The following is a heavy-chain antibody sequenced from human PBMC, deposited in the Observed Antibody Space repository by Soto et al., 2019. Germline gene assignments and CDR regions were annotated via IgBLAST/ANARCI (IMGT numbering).Heavy chain of an antibody. D-gene: IGHD3-22*01. CDR2: IYYSGST. CDR1: GASISSGGHY. J-gene: IGHJ5*02. Sequence: QVQLQESGPGLVKPSQTLSLTCTVSGASISSGGHYWSWIRQHPGKGLEWIGYIYYSGSTYYNPSLTRRVIISVDTSKNQCSLKLNSVTAADTAMYYCAREIVVSARWFDPWGQGTLVTVSS. CDR3: AREIVVSARWFDP. V-gene: IGHV4-31*03.